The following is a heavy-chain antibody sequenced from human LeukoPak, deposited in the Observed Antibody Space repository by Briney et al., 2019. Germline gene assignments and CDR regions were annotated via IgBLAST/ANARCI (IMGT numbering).Heavy chain of an antibody. Sequence: TLSLTCIVSGASISSGGYYWSWIRQHPGKGLERIGSSYYSGTTYYTPSLKSRLTISVDTSKNQFSLKLTSVTAADTAVYYCARTNVDTFDLWGRGTLVTVSS. CDR1: GASISSGGYY. D-gene: IGHD5-18*01. CDR3: ARTNVDTFDL. CDR2: SYYSGTT. J-gene: IGHJ2*01. V-gene: IGHV4-31*03.